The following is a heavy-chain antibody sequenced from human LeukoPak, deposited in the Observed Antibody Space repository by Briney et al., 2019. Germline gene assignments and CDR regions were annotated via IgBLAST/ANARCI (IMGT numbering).Heavy chain of an antibody. CDR1: GYTFTSYY. Sequence: ASVKVSCKASGYTFTSYYMHWVRQAPGQGLEWMGWINPNSGGTNYAQKFQGRVTVTRDTSISTAYMELSRLKSDDTAVYYCARLVHSGVGEDDYWGQGTLVTVSS. D-gene: IGHD3-16*01. V-gene: IGHV1-2*02. J-gene: IGHJ4*02. CDR2: INPNSGGT. CDR3: ARLVHSGVGEDDY.